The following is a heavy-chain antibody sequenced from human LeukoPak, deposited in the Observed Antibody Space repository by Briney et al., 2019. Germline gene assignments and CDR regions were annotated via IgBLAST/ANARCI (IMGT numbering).Heavy chain of an antibody. Sequence: ETLSLTCTVSGGSMSGAYWSWVRQAPGQGLEWISYISNTSDTIYYADSVKGRFTISRDNAKNSLYLQMNSLRAEDTATYYCTRTAGYWGQGTLVTVSS. CDR2: ISNTSDTI. CDR3: TRTAGY. V-gene: IGHV3-48*01. J-gene: IGHJ4*02. D-gene: IGHD2-21*02. CDR1: GGSMSGAY.